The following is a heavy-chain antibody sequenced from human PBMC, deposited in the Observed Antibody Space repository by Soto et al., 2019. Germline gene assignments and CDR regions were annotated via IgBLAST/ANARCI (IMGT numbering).Heavy chain of an antibody. CDR1: GYTFTSYA. CDR2: INAGNGNT. Sequence: ASVKVSCKASGYTFTSYAMHWVRQAPGQRLEWMGWINAGNGNTKYSQKFQGRVTVTRDTSASTAYMELSSLRSEDTAVYYCARDGAVRAFDIWGEGTMVTVSS. D-gene: IGHD3-22*01. J-gene: IGHJ3*02. V-gene: IGHV1-3*01. CDR3: ARDGAVRAFDI.